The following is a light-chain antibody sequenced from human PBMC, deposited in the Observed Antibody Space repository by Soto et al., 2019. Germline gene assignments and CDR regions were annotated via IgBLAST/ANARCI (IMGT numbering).Light chain of an antibody. J-gene: IGLJ1*01. V-gene: IGLV2-14*01. CDR1: SSDVGGYNY. Sequence: QSALTQPASVSGSPGQSITISCTGTSSDVGGYNYVSWYQQYPGKAPKLMIYEVSNRPSGFSNRFSGSKSGNTASLTISGLQAEDEADYYCSSYTSSSTLYVFGTGTKLTVL. CDR2: EVS. CDR3: SSYTSSSTLYV.